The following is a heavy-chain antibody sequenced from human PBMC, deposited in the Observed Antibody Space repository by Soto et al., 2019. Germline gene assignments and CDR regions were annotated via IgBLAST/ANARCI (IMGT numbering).Heavy chain of an antibody. CDR1: GGTFSSYA. Sequence: QVQLVQSGAEVKKPGSSVKVSCKASGGTFSSYAISWVRQAPGQGREWMGGIIPIFGTANYAQKFQGRVTITANEYTSTGYMELSSLRSEDTAVYYCARGGSGKECFHYWGQGTLVTVSS. CDR3: ARGGSGKECFHY. D-gene: IGHD3-3*01. V-gene: IGHV1-69*01. J-gene: IGHJ4*02. CDR2: IIPIFGTA.